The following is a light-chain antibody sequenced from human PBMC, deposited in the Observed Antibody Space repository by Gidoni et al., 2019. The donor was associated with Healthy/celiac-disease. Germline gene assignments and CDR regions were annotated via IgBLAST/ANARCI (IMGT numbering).Light chain of an antibody. CDR3: QKYNSAPWT. Sequence: DIQMTQSPSSLSASVGDSVTITCRASQGISNYLAWYQKKPGKVPKLLIDAASTLQSGVPSRFSGSGSGTDFTLTISSLQPEEVATYYCQKYNSAPWTFGQGTKVEIK. V-gene: IGKV1-27*01. J-gene: IGKJ1*01. CDR1: QGISNY. CDR2: AAS.